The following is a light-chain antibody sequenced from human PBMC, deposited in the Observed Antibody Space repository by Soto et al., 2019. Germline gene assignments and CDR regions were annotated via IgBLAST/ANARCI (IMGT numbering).Light chain of an antibody. CDR2: GAS. CDR1: QSVGAS. Sequence: EIVMTQSPATLSASPGERATLFCRASQSVGASLAWYQKKRGQAARLLIHGASTTFTGVPARFSGSGSGTEFTLTISSLQSEDFAVYYCQQYIDWPLTFGGGTKVEIK. J-gene: IGKJ4*01. V-gene: IGKV3-15*01. CDR3: QQYIDWPLT.